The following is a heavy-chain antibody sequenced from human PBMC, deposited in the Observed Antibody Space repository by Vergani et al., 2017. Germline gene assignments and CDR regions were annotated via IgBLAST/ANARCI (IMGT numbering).Heavy chain of an antibody. Sequence: VQLVESGGGVVQPGRSLRLSCAASGFTFSSYWMSWVRQAPGKGLEWVANIKQDGSEKYYVDSVKGRFTISRDNAKNSLYLQMNSLRAEDTAVYYCARDITGKVADAFDIWGQGTMVTVSS. CDR2: IKQDGSEK. CDR3: ARDITGKVADAFDI. J-gene: IGHJ3*02. CDR1: GFTFSSYW. D-gene: IGHD1-20*01. V-gene: IGHV3-7*01.